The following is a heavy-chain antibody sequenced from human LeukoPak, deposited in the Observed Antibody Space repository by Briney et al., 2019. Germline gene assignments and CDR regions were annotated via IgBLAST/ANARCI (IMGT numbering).Heavy chain of an antibody. Sequence: GRSLRLSCAASGFTFSSYGMHWVRQAPGRGLEGVAVISYDGSNKYYADSVKGRFTISRDNSKNTLYLQMNSLTAEDTAVYYCAKGALTMVRGVTPNYFDYWGQGTLVTVSS. J-gene: IGHJ4*02. D-gene: IGHD3-10*01. CDR3: AKGALTMVRGVTPNYFDY. V-gene: IGHV3-30*18. CDR2: ISYDGSNK. CDR1: GFTFSSYG.